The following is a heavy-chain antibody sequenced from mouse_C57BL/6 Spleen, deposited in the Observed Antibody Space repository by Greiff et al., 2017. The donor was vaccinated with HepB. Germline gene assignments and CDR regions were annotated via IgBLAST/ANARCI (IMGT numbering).Heavy chain of an antibody. CDR2: INPNNGGT. V-gene: IGHV1-26*01. J-gene: IGHJ2*01. D-gene: IGHD1-1*01. CDR3: ARRYGRSPFDY. CDR1: GYTFTDYY. Sequence: EVQLQQSGPELVKPGASVKISCKASGYTFTDYYMNWVKQSHGKSLEWIGDINPNNGGTSYNQKFKGKATLTVDKSSSTAYMELRSLSSEDSAVYYCARRYGRSPFDYWGQGTTLTVSS.